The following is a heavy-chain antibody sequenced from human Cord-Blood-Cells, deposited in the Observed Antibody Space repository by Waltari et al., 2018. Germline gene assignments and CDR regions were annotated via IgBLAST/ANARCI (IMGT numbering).Heavy chain of an antibody. J-gene: IGHJ3*02. V-gene: IGHV1-18*01. CDR3: ARFYDYIWGSYRFAFDI. CDR2: ISAYNGNT. D-gene: IGHD3-16*02. Sequence: SGAEVKKPGASVRDSCKASGYTFTSYGISWVRQAPGQGLEWMGWISAYNGNTNYAQKLQGRVTMTTDTSTSTAYMELRSLRSDDTAVYYCARFYDYIWGSYRFAFDIWGQGTMVTVSS. CDR1: GYTFTSYG.